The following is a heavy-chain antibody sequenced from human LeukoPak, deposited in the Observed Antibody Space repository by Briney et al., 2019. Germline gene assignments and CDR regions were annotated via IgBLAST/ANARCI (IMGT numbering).Heavy chain of an antibody. J-gene: IGHJ5*02. CDR1: GFTFSSYA. D-gene: IGHD2-15*01. CDR3: ARGIVVVVAATLRWFDP. CDR2: INHSGST. Sequence: GSLRLSCAASGFTFSSYAMTWVRQPPGKGLEWIGEINHSGSTNYNPSLKSRVTISVDTSKNQFSLKLSSVTAADTAVYYCARGIVVVVAATLRWFDPRGQGTLVTVSS. V-gene: IGHV4-34*01.